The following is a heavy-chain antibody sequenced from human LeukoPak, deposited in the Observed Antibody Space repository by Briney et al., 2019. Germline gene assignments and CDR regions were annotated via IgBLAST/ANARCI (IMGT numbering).Heavy chain of an antibody. CDR1: GYTLSDYY. CDR2: INPDSGAT. D-gene: IGHD3-10*01. Sequence: ASVKVSCKASGYTLSDYYIHWLRQAPGRGLEWMGWINPDSGATSYVEEFQGRVTMTWDTSIGTAYMEMNRLTSDDTAVYYCARMVQLRGRIYYYYYMDVWGKGTTVTVSS. CDR3: ARMVQLRGRIYYYYYMDV. J-gene: IGHJ6*03. V-gene: IGHV1-2*02.